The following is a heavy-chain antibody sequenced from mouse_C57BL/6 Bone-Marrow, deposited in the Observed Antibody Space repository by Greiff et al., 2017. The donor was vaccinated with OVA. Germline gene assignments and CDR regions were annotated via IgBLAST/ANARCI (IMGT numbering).Heavy chain of an antibody. CDR2: IHPNSGST. V-gene: IGHV1-64*01. D-gene: IGHD1-1*01. CDR3: ERNYYGSSYVFDY. Sequence: QVQLQQSGAELVKPGASVKLSCKASGYTFTSYWMHWVKQRPGQGLEWIGMIHPNSGSTNYNEKFKSKATLTVDKSSSTAYMQLSSLTSEDSAVYYCERNYYGSSYVFDYWGQGTTLTVSS. CDR1: GYTFTSYW. J-gene: IGHJ2*01.